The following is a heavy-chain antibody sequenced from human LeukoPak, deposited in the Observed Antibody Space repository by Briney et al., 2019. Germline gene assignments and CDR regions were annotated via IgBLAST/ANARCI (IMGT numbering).Heavy chain of an antibody. Sequence: SETLSLTCTVSGGSISSSNWWSWVRQPPGKGLEWIGEIFNSGSTNYNPSLKSRVTLSVDKSRNQFSLKLSSVTAADTAVYYCARGGWGNAFDIWGQGTMVTVSS. CDR2: IFNSGST. V-gene: IGHV4-4*02. D-gene: IGHD3-16*01. J-gene: IGHJ3*02. CDR1: GGSISSSNW. CDR3: ARGGWGNAFDI.